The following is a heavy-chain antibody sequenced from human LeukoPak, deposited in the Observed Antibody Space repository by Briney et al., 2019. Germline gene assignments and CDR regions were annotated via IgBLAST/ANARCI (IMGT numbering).Heavy chain of an antibody. CDR1: GYTFTGYY. CDR3: ARDVVGYYDSSGPRYYFDY. J-gene: IGHJ4*02. D-gene: IGHD3-22*01. CDR2: INPNSGGT. V-gene: IGHV1-2*02. Sequence: GASVKVSCKTSGYTFTGYYMHWVRQAPGQGLEWMGWINPNSGGTNYAQKFQGRVTMTRDTSISTAYMELSRLRSDGTAVYYCARDVVGYYDSSGPRYYFDYWGQGTLVTVSS.